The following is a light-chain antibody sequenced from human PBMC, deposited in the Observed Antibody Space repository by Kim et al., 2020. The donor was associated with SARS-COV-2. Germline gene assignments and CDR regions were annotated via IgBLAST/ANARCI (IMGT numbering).Light chain of an antibody. J-gene: IGKJ1*01. CDR2: GAS. V-gene: IGKV3-20*01. CDR3: QQYGSLWT. Sequence: PGERATLSRRASQSVSSSYLAWYQQKPGQAPRLLIYGASSRATGIPDRFSGSGSGTDFTLTISRLEPEDFAVYYCQQYGSLWTFGQGTKVDIK. CDR1: QSVSSSY.